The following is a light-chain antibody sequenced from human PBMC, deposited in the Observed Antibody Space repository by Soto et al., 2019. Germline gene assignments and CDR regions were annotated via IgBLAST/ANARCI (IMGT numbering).Light chain of an antibody. CDR2: SND. J-gene: IGLJ1*01. CDR1: SSNIASNT. Sequence: QSVLTQPPSASGTPGQRVTVSCSGSSSNIASNTVNWYQQLPGTAPKLLIYSNDQRPSGVPDRFSASKSGTSASLAISGLQAEDEADYYCSSYSSTTLVFGTGTKVTVL. CDR3: SSYSSTTLV. V-gene: IGLV1-44*01.